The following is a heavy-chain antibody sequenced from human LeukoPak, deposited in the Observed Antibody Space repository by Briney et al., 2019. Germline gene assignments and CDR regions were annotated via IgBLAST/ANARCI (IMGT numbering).Heavy chain of an antibody. CDR2: ISYDGSNR. Sequence: PGRSLRLSCAASGFTFSSYAMHWVRQAPGKGLEWVTVISYDGSNRYYADSVKGRFTISRDNSKNTLSLQMNSLRAEDTAVYYCAKDDAYSSSWYALDIWGQGTMVTVSS. V-gene: IGHV3-30*18. D-gene: IGHD6-13*01. J-gene: IGHJ3*02. CDR1: GFTFSSYA. CDR3: AKDDAYSSSWYALDI.